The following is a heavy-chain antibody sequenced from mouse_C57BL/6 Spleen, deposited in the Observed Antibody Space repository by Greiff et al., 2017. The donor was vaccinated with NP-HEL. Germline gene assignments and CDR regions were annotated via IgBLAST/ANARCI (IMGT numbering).Heavy chain of an antibody. Sequence: DVKLVESGGGLVKPGGSLKLSCAASGFTFSDYGMHWVRQAPEKGLEWVAYISSGSSTIYYADTVKGRFTISRDNAKNTLFLQMTSLRSEDTAMYYCARGYYGNYLGDYWGQGTSVTVSS. CDR2: ISSGSSTI. V-gene: IGHV5-17*01. CDR3: ARGYYGNYLGDY. J-gene: IGHJ4*01. D-gene: IGHD2-1*01. CDR1: GFTFSDYG.